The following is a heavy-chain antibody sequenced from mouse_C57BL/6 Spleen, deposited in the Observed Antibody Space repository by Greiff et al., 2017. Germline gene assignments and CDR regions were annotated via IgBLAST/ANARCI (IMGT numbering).Heavy chain of an antibody. CDR2: IYPRSGNT. CDR1: GYTFTSYG. Sequence: QVQLQQSGAELARPGASVKLSCKASGYTFTSYGISWVKQRTGQGLEWIGEIYPRSGNTYYNEKFKGKATLTADKSSSTAYMELRSLTSEDSAVYFCASRITTVVPDYWGQGTTLTVSS. J-gene: IGHJ2*01. CDR3: ASRITTVVPDY. D-gene: IGHD1-1*01. V-gene: IGHV1-81*01.